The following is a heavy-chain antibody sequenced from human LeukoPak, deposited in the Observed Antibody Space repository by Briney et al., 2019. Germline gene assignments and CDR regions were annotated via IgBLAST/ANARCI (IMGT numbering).Heavy chain of an antibody. Sequence: ASVNVSCTASGYTFTGYYMHWVRQAPGQGGEWMGWINPNSGGTNYAQKFQGRVTITRDTSISTAYMELSRLRSDDTAVYYCAAGGVYCSSTSCYSQPFDYWGQGTLVTVSS. CDR3: AAGGVYCSSTSCYSQPFDY. D-gene: IGHD2-2*01. CDR1: GYTFTGYY. V-gene: IGHV1-2*02. J-gene: IGHJ4*02. CDR2: INPNSGGT.